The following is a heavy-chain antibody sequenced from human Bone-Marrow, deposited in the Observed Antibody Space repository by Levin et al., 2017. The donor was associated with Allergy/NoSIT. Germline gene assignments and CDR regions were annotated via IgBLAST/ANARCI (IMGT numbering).Heavy chain of an antibody. Sequence: SETLSLTCTVSGGSISSGGFYWSWIRQHPGKGLEWIGYIFNSGTTSYNPSLKSRLTMSVDTSRNQFSLRLTSVIAADTAVYYCARDRSLPPRGVQGFIVSDWYFDLWGRGTLVAVSS. CDR2: IFNSGTT. J-gene: IGHJ2*01. CDR1: GGSISSGGFY. CDR3: ARDRSLPPRGVQGFIVSDWYFDL. V-gene: IGHV4-31*03. D-gene: IGHD3-10*01.